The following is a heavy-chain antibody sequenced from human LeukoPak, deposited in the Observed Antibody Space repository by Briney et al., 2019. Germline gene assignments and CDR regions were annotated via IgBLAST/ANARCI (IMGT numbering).Heavy chain of an antibody. CDR1: GFTFSNYW. V-gene: IGHV3-74*01. J-gene: IGHJ4*02. D-gene: IGHD3-16*02. Sequence: GGSLRLSCAASGFTFSNYWMHWVRQAPGKGLVWVSRIYSDGSGTTYADSVKGRFTISRDNAKNSLYLQMNSLRAEDTAVYYCARDLGYLRALDYWGQGTLVTVSS. CDR3: ARDLGYLRALDY. CDR2: IYSDGSGT.